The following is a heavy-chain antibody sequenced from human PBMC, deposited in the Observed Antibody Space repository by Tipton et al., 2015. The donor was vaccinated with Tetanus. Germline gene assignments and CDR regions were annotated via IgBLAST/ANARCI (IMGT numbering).Heavy chain of an antibody. CDR3: ARDQIVEQATRDHDYGVDV. Sequence: GSLRLSCAASGFTFSSYNMNWVRQAPGKGLEWVSHISGTGTTVDYADSVKGRFTISRDNAKNSLYLQMNSLRAEDTAVYYCARDQIVEQATRDHDYGVDVWGQGTTVTVSS. J-gene: IGHJ6*02. CDR1: GFTFSSYN. D-gene: IGHD3-22*01. V-gene: IGHV3-48*01. CDR2: ISGTGTTV.